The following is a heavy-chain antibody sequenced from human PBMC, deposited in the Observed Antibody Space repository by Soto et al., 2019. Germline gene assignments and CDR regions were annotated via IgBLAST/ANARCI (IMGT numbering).Heavy chain of an antibody. Sequence: ASVKVSCKASGYTFTSYGISWVRQAPGQGLEWMGWISAYNGNTNYAQKLQGRVTMTTDTPTSTAYMELRSLRSDDTAVYYCARDPGYSYGTYYGMDVWGQGTTVTVSS. CDR1: GYTFTSYG. CDR2: ISAYNGNT. CDR3: ARDPGYSYGTYYGMDV. D-gene: IGHD5-18*01. J-gene: IGHJ6*02. V-gene: IGHV1-18*01.